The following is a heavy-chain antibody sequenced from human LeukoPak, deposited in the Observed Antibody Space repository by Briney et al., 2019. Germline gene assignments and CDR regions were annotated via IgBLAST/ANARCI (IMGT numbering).Heavy chain of an antibody. CDR3: ARAGTRGYSAYGSHYFDY. Sequence: NPSETLSLTCTVSGGSISYYYWTWIRQPPGKGLEWIGYIYHGGSTKYTPSLKSRVTISLDTSKNQFSLNLSSVTAADTAIYYCARAGTRGYSAYGSHYFDYWGQGTRVTVSS. D-gene: IGHD5-12*01. V-gene: IGHV4-59*01. CDR2: IYHGGST. CDR1: GGSISYYY. J-gene: IGHJ4*02.